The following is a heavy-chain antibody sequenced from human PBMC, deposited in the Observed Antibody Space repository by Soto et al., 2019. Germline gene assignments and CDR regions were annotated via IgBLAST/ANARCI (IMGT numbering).Heavy chain of an antibody. J-gene: IGHJ5*02. CDR1: GDTFTNFG. CDR2: IATYNSNR. CDR3: ATVLRGVVNWFDP. Sequence: HLVQSGPEVKKPGASITVSCKTSGDTFTNFGLSWVRQAPGQGLEWMGWIATYNSNRNYAQKFPGRLTLTTDTSTSTASMELKSLRYDDTAVYYCATVLRGVVNWFDPWGQGTLVTVSS. D-gene: IGHD3-10*01. V-gene: IGHV1-18*01.